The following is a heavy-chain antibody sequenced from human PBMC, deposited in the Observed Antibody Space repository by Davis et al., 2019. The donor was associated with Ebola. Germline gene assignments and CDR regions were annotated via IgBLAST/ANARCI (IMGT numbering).Heavy chain of an antibody. Sequence: GGSLRLSCAASGFTFSSYSMNWVRQAPGKGLEWVSSISSSSSYIYYADSVKGRFTISRDNAKNSLYLQMNSLRAEDTAVYYCARDSIFRLAVAGHDAFDIWGQGTMVTVSS. V-gene: IGHV3-21*04. CDR3: ARDSIFRLAVAGHDAFDI. CDR1: GFTFSSYS. CDR2: ISSSSSYI. J-gene: IGHJ3*02. D-gene: IGHD6-19*01.